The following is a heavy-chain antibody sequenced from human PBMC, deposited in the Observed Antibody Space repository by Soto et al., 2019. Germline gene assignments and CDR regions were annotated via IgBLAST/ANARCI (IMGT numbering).Heavy chain of an antibody. CDR1: GGSISSYY. CDR3: ARVAIRYYYDSSGYGQAFDI. D-gene: IGHD3-22*01. Sequence: QVQLQESGPGLVKPSETLSLTCTVSGGSISSYYWSWIRQPAGKGLEWIGRIYTSGSTNYNPSLKSLVTMSVDTSRNQFSLKLSSVTAADTAVYYCARVAIRYYYDSSGYGQAFDIWGQGTMVTVSS. CDR2: IYTSGST. V-gene: IGHV4-4*07. J-gene: IGHJ3*02.